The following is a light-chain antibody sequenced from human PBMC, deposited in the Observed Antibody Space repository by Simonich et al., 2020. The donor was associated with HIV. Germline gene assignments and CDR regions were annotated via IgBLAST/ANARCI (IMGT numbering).Light chain of an antibody. V-gene: IGKV3-15*01. Sequence: EIEMTQSPATLSVSPGKRATLSCRASQSVSNNLAWYQQKPGQAPRLLMHGASTRASGIPARFSGSGSGTEFTLTISSLQSEDFAVYHCQQYTNWPLTFGGGTKVEIK. CDR3: QQYTNWPLT. J-gene: IGKJ4*01. CDR2: GAS. CDR1: QSVSNN.